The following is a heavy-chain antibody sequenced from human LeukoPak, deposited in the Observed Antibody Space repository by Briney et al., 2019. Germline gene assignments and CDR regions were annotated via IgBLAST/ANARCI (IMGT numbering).Heavy chain of an antibody. V-gene: IGHV4-39*01. CDR1: GGSINSTNYY. J-gene: IGHJ4*02. CDR2: IYYSGST. D-gene: IGHD6-25*01. Sequence: ASETLSLTCTVSGGSINSTNYYWGWIRQPPGKGLEWIGSIYYSGSTYYNPSLRSRVTISVDTSKNQFSLKLTSVTAADTAVYYCARGIGSTGIDYWGQGTLVTVSS. CDR3: ARGIGSTGIDY.